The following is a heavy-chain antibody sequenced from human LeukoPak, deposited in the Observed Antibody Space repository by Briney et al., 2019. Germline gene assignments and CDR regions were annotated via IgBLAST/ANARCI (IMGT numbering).Heavy chain of an antibody. V-gene: IGHV3-48*03. CDR2: ISSSGSTI. D-gene: IGHD1-1*01. Sequence: GGSLRLSCAASGFTFSSYEMNWVRQAPGKGLEWVSYISSSGSTIYYADSVKGRFTISRDNAKNSLDLQMNSLRAEDTAVYYCARDDWNDGNWFDPWGQGTLVTVSS. CDR3: ARDDWNDGNWFDP. CDR1: GFTFSSYE. J-gene: IGHJ5*02.